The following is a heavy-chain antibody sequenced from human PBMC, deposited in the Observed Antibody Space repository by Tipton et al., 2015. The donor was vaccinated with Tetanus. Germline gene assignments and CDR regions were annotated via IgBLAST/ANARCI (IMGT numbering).Heavy chain of an antibody. CDR2: ISGSGGST. V-gene: IGHV3-23*01. D-gene: IGHD3-22*01. CDR3: ASDDYDSSGYRRGGVY. J-gene: IGHJ4*02. CDR1: GFTFDDYT. Sequence: SLRLSCAASGFTFDDYTMHWVRQAPGKGLEWVSAISGSGGSTYYADSVKGRFTISRDNSKNTLYLQMNSLRAEDTAVYYCASDDYDSSGYRRGGVYWGQGTLVTVSS.